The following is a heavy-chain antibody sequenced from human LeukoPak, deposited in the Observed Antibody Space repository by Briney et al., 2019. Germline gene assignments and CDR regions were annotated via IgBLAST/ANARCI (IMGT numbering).Heavy chain of an antibody. D-gene: IGHD2-2*01. J-gene: IGHJ4*02. CDR2: IIPIFGTA. CDR1: GGTFSSYA. CDR3: ARVGSTGPSFDY. V-gene: IGHV1-69*01. Sequence: SVKVSCKASGGTFSSYAISWVRQAPGQGLEWMGGIIPIFGTANYAQKFQGRVTITADESTSTAYMELSSLRSEETAVYYCARVGSTGPSFDYWGQGTLVTVSS.